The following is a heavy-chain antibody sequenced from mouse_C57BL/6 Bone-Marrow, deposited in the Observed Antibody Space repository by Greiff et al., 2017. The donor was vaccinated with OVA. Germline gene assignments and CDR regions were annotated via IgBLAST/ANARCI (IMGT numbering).Heavy chain of an antibody. CDR2: IYPSSGNT. V-gene: IGHV1-81*01. D-gene: IGHD1-1*01. CDR1: GYTFTSYG. Sequence: VQVVESGAELARPGASVKLSCKASGYTFTSYGISWVKQRTGQGLEWIGEIYPSSGNTYYNEKFKGKATLTADKSSSTAYMELRSLTSDDSAVYFCARGGSSYDYWGQGTTRTVSS. J-gene: IGHJ2*01. CDR3: ARGGSSYDY.